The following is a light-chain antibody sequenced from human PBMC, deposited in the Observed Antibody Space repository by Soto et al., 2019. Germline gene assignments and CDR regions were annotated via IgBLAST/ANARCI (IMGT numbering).Light chain of an antibody. CDR3: QQLNSYPALT. CDR1: QGTSSY. J-gene: IGKJ4*01. V-gene: IGKV1-9*01. CDR2: AAS. Sequence: IQLTQSPSSLSASVGDRVTITCRASQGTSSYLAWYQQKPGKAPKLLIYAASTLQSGVPSRFSGSGSGTXXXXXXXXLXPEDFATYYCQQLNSYPALTFGGGTKVEIK.